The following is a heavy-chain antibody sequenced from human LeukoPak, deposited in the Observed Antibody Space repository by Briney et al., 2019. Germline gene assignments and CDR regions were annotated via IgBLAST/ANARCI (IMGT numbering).Heavy chain of an antibody. CDR2: IYSRGST. Sequence: GGSLRLSCADSGFTVSSNYMRWARQAPGKGLEWVSVIYSRGSTHYADSVKGRFTISRDNSKNTLYLQMNSLRAEDTAVYYCARDRLHYDSLTGYPADWGQGTLVTVSS. D-gene: IGHD3-9*01. V-gene: IGHV3-66*01. J-gene: IGHJ4*02. CDR3: ARDRLHYDSLTGYPAD. CDR1: GFTVSSNY.